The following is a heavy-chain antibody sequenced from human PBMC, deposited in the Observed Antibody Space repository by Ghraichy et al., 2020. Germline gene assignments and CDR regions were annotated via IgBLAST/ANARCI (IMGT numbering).Heavy chain of an antibody. J-gene: IGHJ6*02. CDR3: ARAECSSTSCHYCYGMDV. CDR1: GGSISSGGYY. CDR2: IFYTGST. Sequence: SETLSLTCTVSGGSISSGGYYWNWIRQHPGKGLEWVGYIFYTGSTYYNPSLQSRGIISVDTSKNQFSLKLSAVTAADTAVYYCARAECSSTSCHYCYGMDVWGQGTTVTVSS. V-gene: IGHV4-31*03. D-gene: IGHD2-2*01.